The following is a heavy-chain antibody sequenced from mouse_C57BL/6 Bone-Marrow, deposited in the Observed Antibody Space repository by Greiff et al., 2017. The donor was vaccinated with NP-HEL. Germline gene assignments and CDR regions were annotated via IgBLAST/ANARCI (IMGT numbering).Heavy chain of an antibody. CDR2: IDPSDSYT. J-gene: IGHJ1*03. CDR1: GYTFTSYW. Sequence: QVQLQQPGAELVKPGASVKLSCKASGYTFTSYWMQWVKQRPGQGLEWIGEIDPSDSYTNYNQKFKGKATLTVDTSSSTAYMQLSSLTSEDSAVYYCARFTTVVGYFDVWGTGTTVTVSS. CDR3: ARFTTVVGYFDV. D-gene: IGHD1-1*01. V-gene: IGHV1-50*01.